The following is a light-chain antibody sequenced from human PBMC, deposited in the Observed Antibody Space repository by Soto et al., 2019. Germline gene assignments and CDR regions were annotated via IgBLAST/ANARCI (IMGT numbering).Light chain of an antibody. CDR2: EVT. CDR3: SSSAGSDKNV. V-gene: IGLV2-8*01. Sequence: QSVLTQPPSASGSPGQSVTISCTGTTSDIGSYNYVSWYQQHPGKAPKLMIYEVTKRPSGVPDRFSGSKSGNTASLTVSGLQAEDEADYYCSSSAGSDKNVFGTGTKVTVL. CDR1: TSDIGSYNY. J-gene: IGLJ1*01.